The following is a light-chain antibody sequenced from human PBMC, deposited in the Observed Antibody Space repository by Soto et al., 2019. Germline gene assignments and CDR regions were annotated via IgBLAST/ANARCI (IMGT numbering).Light chain of an antibody. J-gene: IGLJ1*01. V-gene: IGLV4-69*01. Sequence: QSVLTQSPSASASLGASVKLTCTLSSGHSNYAIAWHQQQPEKGPRYFMKLNSDGSHSKGDGIPDRFSGSSSGAERYLTISSLQSEDEADYYCQTWGTGIQVFGTGTKVTVL. CDR3: QTWGTGIQV. CDR2: LNSDGSH. CDR1: SGHSNYA.